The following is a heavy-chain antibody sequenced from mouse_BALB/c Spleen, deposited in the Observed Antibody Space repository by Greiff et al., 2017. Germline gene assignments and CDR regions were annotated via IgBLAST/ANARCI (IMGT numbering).Heavy chain of an antibody. CDR1: GYSITSDYA. D-gene: IGHD1-1*01. CDR3: ARYLLRVYYAMDY. J-gene: IGHJ4*01. Sequence: VQLKQSGPGLVKPSQSLSLTCTVTGYSITSDYAWNWIRQFPGNKLEWMGYISYSGSTSYNPSLKSRISITRDTSKNQFFLQLNSVTTEDTATYYCARYLLRVYYAMDYWGQGTSVTVSS. V-gene: IGHV3-2*02. CDR2: ISYSGST.